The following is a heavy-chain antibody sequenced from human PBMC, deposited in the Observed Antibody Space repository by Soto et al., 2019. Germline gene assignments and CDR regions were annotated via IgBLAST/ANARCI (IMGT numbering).Heavy chain of an antibody. J-gene: IGHJ4*02. Sequence: QVQLQESGPGLVKPSQTLSLTCTVSGDSVSGGDSYWSWIRQPPGKALEWIGYTSFSGYTSYTPSLKSRVTISVDMSKSKFSLRLNSVTAADTAIYYCVRGGNPYHYAASGPGTFDKWGQGTLVSVSS. D-gene: IGHD3-10*01. V-gene: IGHV4-30-4*01. CDR1: GDSVSGGDSY. CDR2: TSFSGYT. CDR3: VRGGNPYHYAASGPGTFDK.